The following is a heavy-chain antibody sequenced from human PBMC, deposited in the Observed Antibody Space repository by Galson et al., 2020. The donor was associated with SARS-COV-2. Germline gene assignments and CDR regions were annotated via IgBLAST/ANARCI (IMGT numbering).Heavy chain of an antibody. CDR3: AKDLESTRGGYGLDI. CDR1: GFTFSSNT. CDR2: ICNDGTNT. V-gene: IGHV3-33*03. Sequence: GGSLRLSCAASGFTFSSNTMHWVRQAPGKGLEWVALICNDGTNTYYADSVKGRFTISRDNPKNTLYLQMNSLRAEDTAVYYCAKDLESTRGGYGLDIWGQGTMVTVSS. J-gene: IGHJ3*02.